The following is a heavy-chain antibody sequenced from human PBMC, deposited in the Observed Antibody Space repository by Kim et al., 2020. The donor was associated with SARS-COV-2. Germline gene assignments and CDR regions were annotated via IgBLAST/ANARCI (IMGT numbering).Heavy chain of an antibody. D-gene: IGHD5-18*01. CDR2: IVVGSGNT. J-gene: IGHJ4*02. V-gene: IGHV1-58*01. CDR3: AAEPLVDTAMTPFDY. CDR1: GFTFTSSA. Sequence: SVKVSCKASGFTFTSSAVQWVRQARGQRLEWIGWIVVGSGNTNYAQKFQERVTITRDMSTSTAYMELSSLRSEDTAVYYCAAEPLVDTAMTPFDYWGQGTLVTVSS.